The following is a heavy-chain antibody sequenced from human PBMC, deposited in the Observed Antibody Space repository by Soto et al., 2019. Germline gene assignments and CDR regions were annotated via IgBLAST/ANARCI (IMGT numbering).Heavy chain of an antibody. CDR2: IYYSGST. D-gene: IGHD3-10*01. CDR3: ARQCQVRGVIVTRNWFDP. J-gene: IGHJ5*02. CDR1: GGSISSSSYY. V-gene: IGHV4-39*01. Sequence: QLQLQESGPGLVKPSETLSLTCTVSGGSISSSSYYWGWIRQPPGKGLEWIGSIYYSGSTYYNPSLKSLVTISVDTSKNPFSLELSSVTAADTAVYYCARQCQVRGVIVTRNWFDPWGQGTLVTVSS.